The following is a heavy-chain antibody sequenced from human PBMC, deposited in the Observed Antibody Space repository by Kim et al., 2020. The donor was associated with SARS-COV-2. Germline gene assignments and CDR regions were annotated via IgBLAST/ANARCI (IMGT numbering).Heavy chain of an antibody. CDR3: ARVRYSSSWVDP. V-gene: IGHV4-59*01. Sequence: TYTPSLKSRVTRAVDTSKNQFSLKLSSVTAADTAVYYCARVRYSSSWVDPWGQGTLVTVSS. J-gene: IGHJ5*02. D-gene: IGHD6-13*01.